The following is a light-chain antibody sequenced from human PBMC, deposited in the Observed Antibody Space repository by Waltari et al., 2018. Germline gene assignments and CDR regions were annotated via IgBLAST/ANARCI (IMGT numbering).Light chain of an antibody. Sequence: QYALTQPASVSGSPGQSITISCTGTRSAVGHYMRLSWYQQHPGKAPKLMIYAVRKRPSGVSVRFSGSKSGDIASLTISSLQPEDAAEYFCSSYAGSSKGVFGGGTKVTVL. V-gene: IGLV2-23*02. CDR2: AVR. J-gene: IGLJ2*01. CDR3: SSYAGSSKGV. CDR1: RSAVGHYMR.